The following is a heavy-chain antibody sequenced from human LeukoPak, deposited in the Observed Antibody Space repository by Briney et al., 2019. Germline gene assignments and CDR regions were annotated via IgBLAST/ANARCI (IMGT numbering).Heavy chain of an antibody. CDR3: AKGHARSYLSLDY. J-gene: IGHJ4*02. CDR2: IIPILGIA. CDR1: GGTFSSYA. V-gene: IGHV1-69*04. Sequence: ASVKVSCKASGGTFSSYAISWVRQAPGQGLEWMGRIIPILGIANYAQKFQGRVTITADKSTSTAYMELSSLRAEDTAVYYCAKGHARSYLSLDYWGQGTLVTVSS. D-gene: IGHD3-10*01.